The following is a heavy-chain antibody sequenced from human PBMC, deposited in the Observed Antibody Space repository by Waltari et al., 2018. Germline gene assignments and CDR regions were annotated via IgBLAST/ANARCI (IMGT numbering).Heavy chain of an antibody. V-gene: IGHV4-61*02. J-gene: IGHJ4*02. CDR1: GGSISSGSYY. D-gene: IGHD2-21*01. Sequence: QVQLQESGPGLVKPSQTLSLTCTVSGGSISSGSYYWSWIRQPAGKGLEWIGRIYTSGSTNYNPSLKSRVTLSVDKSKNQFSLRLRSVTAADKAVYYCERYIVGTMVDYWSPGTLVTVSS. CDR2: IYTSGST. CDR3: ERYIVGTMVDY.